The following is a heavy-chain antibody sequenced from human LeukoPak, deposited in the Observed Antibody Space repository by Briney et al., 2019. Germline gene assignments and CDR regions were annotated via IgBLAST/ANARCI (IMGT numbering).Heavy chain of an antibody. Sequence: GGSLRLSCAASGFTFDDYAMHWVRQAPGKGLEWVSGISWNSGSIGYADSVKGRFTISRDNAKNSLYLQMNSLRAEDTALYYCAKAGGYGGYGVYFDYWGQGTLVTVSS. CDR2: ISWNSGSI. V-gene: IGHV3-9*01. CDR3: AKAGGYGGYGVYFDY. CDR1: GFTFDDYA. J-gene: IGHJ4*02. D-gene: IGHD4-17*01.